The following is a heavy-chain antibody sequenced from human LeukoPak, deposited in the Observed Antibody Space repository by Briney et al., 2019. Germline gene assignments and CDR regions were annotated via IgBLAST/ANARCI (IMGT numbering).Heavy chain of an antibody. Sequence: PSETLSLTCAVSGGSISSSGYSWSWIRQPPGKGLEWIGYIHHTGSTYYNPSLKSRVTISVDRSKNQFSLKLSSVTAADTAIYFCARTPTYCGGDCYYFDPWSQGTLVTVSS. V-gene: IGHV4-30-2*01. CDR3: ARTPTYCGGDCYYFDP. CDR2: IHHTGST. CDR1: GGSISSSGYS. D-gene: IGHD2-21*02. J-gene: IGHJ5*02.